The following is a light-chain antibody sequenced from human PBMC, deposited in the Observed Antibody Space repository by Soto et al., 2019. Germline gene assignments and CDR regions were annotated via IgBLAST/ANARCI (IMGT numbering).Light chain of an antibody. J-gene: IGLJ3*02. Sequence: QSVLTQPPSVSGAPGQRVTISCTGSSSNIGAGYDVHWYQQRPGTAPKLLIYGNSNRPTGVPDRFSGSKSGTSASLAITGLQAEVEADYFCQSYDSSLSGWVFGGGTKLTVL. V-gene: IGLV1-40*01. CDR2: GNS. CDR3: QSYDSSLSGWV. CDR1: SSNIGAGYD.